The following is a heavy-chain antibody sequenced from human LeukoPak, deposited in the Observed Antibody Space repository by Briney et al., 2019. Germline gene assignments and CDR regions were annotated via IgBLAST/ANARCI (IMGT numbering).Heavy chain of an antibody. D-gene: IGHD3-22*01. J-gene: IGHJ4*02. V-gene: IGHV3-7*01. CDR3: ARDLYYDSSGYYYGGDFDY. CDR2: IKQDGSEK. Sequence: PGGSLRLSCAASGFTFSSYWMSWVRQAPGKGLEWVANIKQDGSEKYYVDSVKGRFTISRDNAKNSLYLQMNSLRAEDTAVYYCARDLYYDSSGYYYGGDFDYWGQGTLVTVSS. CDR1: GFTFSSYW.